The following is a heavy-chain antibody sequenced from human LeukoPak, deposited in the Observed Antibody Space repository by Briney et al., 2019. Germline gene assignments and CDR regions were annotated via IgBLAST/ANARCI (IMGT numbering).Heavy chain of an antibody. V-gene: IGHV3-53*01. Sequence: GGSLSLSFAASGFTVSSNYMSWVGQAPGKGRDGVSVIYSGGSTYYAASVKGRFTISRDNSKNTLYLQMNSLRAEDTAVYYCARGLRWLQRSLDYWGQGTLVTVSS. J-gene: IGHJ4*02. CDR1: GFTVSSNY. D-gene: IGHD5-24*01. CDR3: ARGLRWLQRSLDY. CDR2: IYSGGST.